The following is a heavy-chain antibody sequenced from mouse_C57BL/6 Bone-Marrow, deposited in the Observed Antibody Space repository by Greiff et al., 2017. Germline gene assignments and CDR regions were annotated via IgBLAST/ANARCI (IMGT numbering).Heavy chain of an antibody. CDR3: ARISYDYAMDY. D-gene: IGHD1-1*01. V-gene: IGHV5-17*01. J-gene: IGHJ4*01. Sequence: EVMLVESGGGLVKPGGSLKLSCAASGFTFSDYGMHWVRQAPEKGLEWVAYISSGSSTIYYADTVKGRFTISRDNAKNTLFLRMTSLRSEDTAMYYCARISYDYAMDYWGQGTSVTVSS. CDR1: GFTFSDYG. CDR2: ISSGSSTI.